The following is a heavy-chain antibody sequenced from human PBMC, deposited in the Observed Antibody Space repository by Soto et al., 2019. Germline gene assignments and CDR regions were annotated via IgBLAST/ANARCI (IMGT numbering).Heavy chain of an antibody. CDR2: ISGSGGST. CDR3: AKGVAASAWGTYYYGMDV. V-gene: IGHV3-23*01. D-gene: IGHD6-19*01. CDR1: GFTFSSYA. Sequence: EVQLLESGGGLVQPGGSLRLSCAASGFTFSSYAMSWVRQAPGKGLEWVSAISGSGGSTYYANSVKGRFTISRDNSKNTLYLQMNSLRAEDTAVYYCAKGVAASAWGTYYYGMDVWGQGTTVTVSS. J-gene: IGHJ6*02.